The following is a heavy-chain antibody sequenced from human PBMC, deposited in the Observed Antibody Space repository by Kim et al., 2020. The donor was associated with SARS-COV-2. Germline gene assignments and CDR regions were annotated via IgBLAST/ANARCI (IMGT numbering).Heavy chain of an antibody. J-gene: IGHJ2*01. D-gene: IGHD4-17*01. CDR2: HLHYDSNI. CDR1: GFPFSDFA. CDR3: ARDPTTLTTLGWYFDL. V-gene: IGHV3-33*01. Sequence: GSLRLSCTASGFPFSDFAMHWVRQAPGQGLEWVAVHLHYDSNIKYAESVQGRFTISRDNERNTLHLDMTNLRVEDTAVYFCARDPTTLTTLGWYFDLWGRGTLVTVS.